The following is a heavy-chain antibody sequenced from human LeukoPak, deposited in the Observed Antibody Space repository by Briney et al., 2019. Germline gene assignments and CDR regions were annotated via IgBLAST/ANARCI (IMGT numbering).Heavy chain of an antibody. CDR2: IYYSGST. D-gene: IGHD2-15*01. J-gene: IGHJ3*02. V-gene: IGHV4-59*01. Sequence: SETLSLTCTVSGGSISSYYWSWIRQPPGKGLEWIGYIYYSGSTNYNPSLKSRVTISVDTSKNQFSLKLSSVTAADTAVYYCARDRLYCSGGSCYSVNAFDIWGQGTMVTVSS. CDR1: GGSISSYY. CDR3: ARDRLYCSGGSCYSVNAFDI.